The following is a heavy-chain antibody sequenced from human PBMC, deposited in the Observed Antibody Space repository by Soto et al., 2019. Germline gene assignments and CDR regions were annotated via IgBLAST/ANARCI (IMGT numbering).Heavy chain of an antibody. CDR1: GFTFGDYW. CDR2: LKRDGRER. CDR3: ARDVYEILGRVVRRLDS. V-gene: IGHV3-7*03. D-gene: IGHD2-8*01. J-gene: IGHJ4*02. Sequence: DVQLVESGGALVQPGGSLRLSCAASGFTFGDYWMTWVRQAPGKGLEWVANLKRDGRERSYVDSVKGRFSVSRDNAKNSQYLHMNNLRPEYTAVYYCARDVYEILGRVVRRLDSWGQGTLVTVSS.